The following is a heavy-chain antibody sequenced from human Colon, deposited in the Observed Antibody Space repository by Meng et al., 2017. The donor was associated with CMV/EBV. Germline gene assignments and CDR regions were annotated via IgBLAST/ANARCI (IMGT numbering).Heavy chain of an antibody. V-gene: IGHV3-7*01. CDR1: GFSFTSFW. Sequence: GESLKISCAASGFSFTSFWMAWVRQAPGKGLEWVASIRQGGGETYYGDSMKDRFTISRDNDNDSLFLQMRSMRVEDTAVYYCARWGCSGMFRASGRQAADWLDPWGRGTLVTVSS. J-gene: IGHJ5*02. CDR3: ARWGCSGMFRASGRQAADWLDP. CDR2: IRQGGGET. D-gene: IGHD3-10*02.